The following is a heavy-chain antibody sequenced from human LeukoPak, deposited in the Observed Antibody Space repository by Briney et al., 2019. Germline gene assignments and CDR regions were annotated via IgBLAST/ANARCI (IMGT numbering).Heavy chain of an antibody. CDR3: ARGPMTYYYGSESYRTHLNYYFDS. D-gene: IGHD3-10*01. Sequence: PSETLSLTCTVSGASTSSDTWNWIRQSAGKGLEWLGRIDSSGVTSYSPSLNSRLTMSMDTSTSQFSLILRSVTAADTAFYYCARGPMTYYYGSESYRTHLNYYFDSWGQGTLVTVSS. J-gene: IGHJ4*02. CDR1: GASTSSDT. V-gene: IGHV4-4*07. CDR2: IDSSGVT.